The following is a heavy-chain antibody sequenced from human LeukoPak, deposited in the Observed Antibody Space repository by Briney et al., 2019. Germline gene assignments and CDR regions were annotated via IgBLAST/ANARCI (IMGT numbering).Heavy chain of an antibody. CDR2: ISPSGSTI. V-gene: IGHV3-48*03. CDR3: AREVYDSSGYDYSRPAFDI. D-gene: IGHD3-22*01. Sequence: GGSLRLSCAASGFTFSTYEMSWVRQAPGKGLEWVSYISPSGSTIHYADSVKGRFSISRDNAKNSLYLQMNSLRAEDTAVYYCAREVYDSSGYDYSRPAFDIWGQGTMVTVSS. CDR1: GFTFSTYE. J-gene: IGHJ3*02.